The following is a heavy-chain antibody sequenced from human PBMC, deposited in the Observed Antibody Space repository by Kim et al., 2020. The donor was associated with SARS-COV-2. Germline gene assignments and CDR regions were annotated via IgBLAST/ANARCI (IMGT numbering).Heavy chain of an antibody. CDR1: GFTFSTYR. Sequence: GGSLRLSCAASGFTFSTYRMNWVRQAPGKGLEWVSSISSSSSYKYYADSVKGRFTISRDDAKNSLYLQMNSLRAEDTAVYYCARGSIGFWGQGTMVTVSS. D-gene: IGHD5-12*01. V-gene: IGHV3-21*01. CDR2: ISSSSSYK. J-gene: IGHJ3*01. CDR3: ARGSIGF.